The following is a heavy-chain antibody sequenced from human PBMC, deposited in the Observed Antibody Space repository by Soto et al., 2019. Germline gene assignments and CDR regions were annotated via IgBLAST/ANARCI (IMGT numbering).Heavy chain of an antibody. CDR1: GFTFNDYT. CDR2: MSYDGTNE. Sequence: QVQLVESGGGVVQPGRSLRLSCAASGFTFNDYTMHWVRQAPGKGLEWVAVMSYDGTNEYYADFLKGRFTISRDNSKNTLYLRMNSLRAEDTAVYFCVRDIVATSGGIFDYWGQGTPVTVSS. V-gene: IGHV3-30-3*01. CDR3: VRDIVATSGGIFDY. D-gene: IGHD5-12*01. J-gene: IGHJ4*02.